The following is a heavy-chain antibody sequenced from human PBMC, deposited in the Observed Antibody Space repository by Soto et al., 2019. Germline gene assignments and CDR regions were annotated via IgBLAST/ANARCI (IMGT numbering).Heavy chain of an antibody. J-gene: IGHJ4*02. CDR1: GGSISTVGHS. D-gene: IGHD1-1*01. V-gene: IGHV4-31*03. CDR3: ARATGTLRSRNCDY. Sequence: PSETLSLTFSVSGGSISTVGHSWTWIRQPPGKGLEWIGSIYHTWSTYYSKSLRSRLTMSVDTSKSQFSLRLSSVTAADTAVYYCARATGTLRSRNCDYWGQGSLVT. CDR2: IYHTWST.